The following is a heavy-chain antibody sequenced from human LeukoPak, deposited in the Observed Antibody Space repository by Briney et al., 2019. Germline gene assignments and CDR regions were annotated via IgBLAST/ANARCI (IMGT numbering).Heavy chain of an antibody. CDR3: AREPIAVAGYYYYYGMDV. CDR1: GGTFSSYA. Sequence: ASVKVSCKASGGTFSSYANSWVRQAPGQGLEWMGGIIPIFGTANYAQKFQGRVTITADKSTSTAYMELSSLRSEDTAVYYCAREPIAVAGYYYYYGMDVWGQGTTVTVSS. D-gene: IGHD6-19*01. CDR2: IIPIFGTA. J-gene: IGHJ6*02. V-gene: IGHV1-69*06.